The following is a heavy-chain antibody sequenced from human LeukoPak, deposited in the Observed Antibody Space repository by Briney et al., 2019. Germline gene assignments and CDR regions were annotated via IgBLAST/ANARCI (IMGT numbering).Heavy chain of an antibody. J-gene: IGHJ4*02. Sequence: PGRSLRLSCAASGFTFDDYAMHWVRQAPGKGLEWVSGISWNSGSIGYADSVKGRFTISRDNAKNSLYLQMNSLRAEDTALYYCAKALGLTVVTRIDYWGQGTLVTVSS. CDR1: GFTFDDYA. D-gene: IGHD4-23*01. CDR2: ISWNSGSI. V-gene: IGHV3-9*01. CDR3: AKALGLTVVTRIDY.